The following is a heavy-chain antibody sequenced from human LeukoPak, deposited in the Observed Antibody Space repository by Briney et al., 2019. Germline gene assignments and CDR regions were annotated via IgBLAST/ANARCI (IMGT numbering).Heavy chain of an antibody. J-gene: IGHJ4*02. D-gene: IGHD3-16*01. Sequence: GGTLRLSCAASGFTFSSYEMNWVRQAPGKGLEWVSYISSSGSTIYYADSVKGRFTISRDNAKNSLYLQMNSLRVEDTAVYYCGRDSLWVGGAPRPGGKETLVTVSS. CDR3: GRDSLWVGGAPRP. CDR1: GFTFSSYE. V-gene: IGHV3-48*03. CDR2: ISSSGSTI.